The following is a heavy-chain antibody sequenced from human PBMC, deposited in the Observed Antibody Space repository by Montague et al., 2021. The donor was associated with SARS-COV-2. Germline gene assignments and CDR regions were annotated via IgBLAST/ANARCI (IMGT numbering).Heavy chain of an antibody. Sequence: TLSLTCTVSGGSISSGSYYWSWIRQPAGKGLEWIGRIYTSGSTNYNPSLKSRVIISVDTSKNQFSLKLSSVTAADTAVYYCAGGPAATYYYGMDVWGQGTTVTVSS. J-gene: IGHJ6*02. CDR1: GGSISSGSYY. CDR2: IYTSGST. D-gene: IGHD2-15*01. V-gene: IGHV4-61*02. CDR3: AGGPAATYYYGMDV.